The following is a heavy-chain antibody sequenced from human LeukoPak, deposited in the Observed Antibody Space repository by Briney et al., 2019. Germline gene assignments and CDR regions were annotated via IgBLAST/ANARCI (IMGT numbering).Heavy chain of an antibody. J-gene: IGHJ4*02. CDR3: AKAGNGFHY. Sequence: GGSLRLSCAASGFTFSTNWMSWVRQAPGKGLEWVANIRQDGSEKNYVDSVKGRYTISRDNAKSSLYLQMNSLRVEDTALYYCAKAGNGFHYWGQGARLTVSS. CDR1: GFTFSTNW. CDR2: IRQDGSEK. D-gene: IGHD2-8*01. V-gene: IGHV3-7*01.